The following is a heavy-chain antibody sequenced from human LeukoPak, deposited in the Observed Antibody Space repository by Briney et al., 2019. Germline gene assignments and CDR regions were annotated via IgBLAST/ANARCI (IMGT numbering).Heavy chain of an antibody. CDR1: GFTFSSYA. V-gene: IGHV3-23*01. J-gene: IGHJ5*02. CDR3: AKDSKAVVGATAA. D-gene: IGHD1-26*01. CDR2: ISGSGGST. Sequence: PGGSLRLSCAASGFTFSSYAMSWVRQAPGEGLEWVSAISGSGGSTYYADSVKGRFTISRDNSKNTLYLQMNSLRAEDTAVYYCAKDSKAVVGATAAWGQGTLVTVSS.